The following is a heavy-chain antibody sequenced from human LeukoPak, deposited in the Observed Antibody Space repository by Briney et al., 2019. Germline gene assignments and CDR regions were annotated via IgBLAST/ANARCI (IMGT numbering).Heavy chain of an antibody. Sequence: GGSLRLSCAASGFTFSNAWMSWVRQAPGKGLEWVGRIKSKTDDGTTDYAAPVKGRFTISRDDSKNTLYLQMNSLKTEDTAVYYCTTKMAAYWGQGTLVTVSS. CDR2: IKSKTDDGTT. CDR3: TTKMAAY. V-gene: IGHV3-15*01. CDR1: GFTFSNAW. D-gene: IGHD5-24*01. J-gene: IGHJ4*02.